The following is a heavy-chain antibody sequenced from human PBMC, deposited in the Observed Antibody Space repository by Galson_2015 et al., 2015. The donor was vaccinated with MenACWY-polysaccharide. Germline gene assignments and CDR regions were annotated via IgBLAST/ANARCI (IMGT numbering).Heavy chain of an antibody. D-gene: IGHD6-13*01. CDR2: IYYSGST. J-gene: IGHJ6*02. CDR3: ARDRRGSSWDKKYGMDV. CDR1: GGSISSYY. Sequence: ETLSLTCTVSGGSISSYYWSWIRQPPGKGLEWIGYIYYSGSTNYNPSLKSRVTISVDTSKNQFSLKLSSVTAADTAVYYCARDRRGSSWDKKYGMDVWGQGTTVTVSS. V-gene: IGHV4-59*01.